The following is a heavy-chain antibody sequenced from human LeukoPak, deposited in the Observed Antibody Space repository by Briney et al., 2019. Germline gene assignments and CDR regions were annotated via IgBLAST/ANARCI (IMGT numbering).Heavy chain of an antibody. CDR2: ISSDGSSD. CDR1: GFTFDDYA. J-gene: IGHJ4*02. CDR3: ATRAYSYGSFDY. V-gene: IGHV3-30*03. Sequence: GGSLRLSCAASGFTFDDYAIHWVRQAPGKGLEWVAHISSDGSSDYYADSVKGRFTISRDNSKSTLYLQMNSLRPEDTALYYCATRAYSYGSFDYWGQGTLVTVSS. D-gene: IGHD5-18*01.